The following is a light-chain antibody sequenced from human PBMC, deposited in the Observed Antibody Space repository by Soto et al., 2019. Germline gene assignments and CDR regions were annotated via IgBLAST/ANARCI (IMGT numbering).Light chain of an antibody. Sequence: QSALTQPASVSGSPGQSITISCTGTSSDVGGYNYVSWYQQRPGKAPKLMIYDVSNRPSGVSNRFSGSKSANTASLTVSGLQAEDEADYYCSSYTISSTVVFGGGTKLTVL. CDR1: SSDVGGYNY. V-gene: IGLV2-14*01. J-gene: IGLJ2*01. CDR2: DVS. CDR3: SSYTISSTVV.